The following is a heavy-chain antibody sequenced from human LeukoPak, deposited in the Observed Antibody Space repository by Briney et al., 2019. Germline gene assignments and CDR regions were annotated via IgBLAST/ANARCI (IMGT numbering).Heavy chain of an antibody. J-gene: IGHJ3*02. CDR1: GYAFTSYG. CDR3: ARGKYYYRRAGAFDI. V-gene: IGHV1-18*01. CDR2: ISAYNGNT. D-gene: IGHD3-10*01. Sequence: GASVKVSCKASGYAFTSYGISWVRQAPGQGLEWMGWISAYNGNTNYAQKLQGRVTMTTDTSTSTAYTELRSLRSDDTAVYYCARGKYYYRRAGAFDIWGQGTMVTVSS.